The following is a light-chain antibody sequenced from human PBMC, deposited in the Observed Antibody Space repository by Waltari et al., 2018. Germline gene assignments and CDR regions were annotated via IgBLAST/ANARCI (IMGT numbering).Light chain of an antibody. Sequence: DIHMTQSPSSLSAPVGDRVTITCQASQDIKKSLNWFHQKAGKAPKVLIFDASNSQTGAPSRLSGSGSGTGFPCIVSSLQPEDMGTYYCQQYHSVPLTFGGGTKVEIK. CDR3: QQYHSVPLT. V-gene: IGKV1-33*01. CDR1: QDIKKS. CDR2: DAS. J-gene: IGKJ4*01.